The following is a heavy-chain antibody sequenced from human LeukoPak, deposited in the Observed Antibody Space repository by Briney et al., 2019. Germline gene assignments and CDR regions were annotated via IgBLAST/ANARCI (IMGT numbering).Heavy chain of an antibody. CDR1: GVIFSSYA. D-gene: IGHD4-23*01. CDR2: ISGSGGST. Sequence: PGGSLRLSCAASGVIFSSYAMSWVRQAPGKGLEWVSAISGSGGSTYYADSVKGRFTISRDNSKNTLYLQMNSLRAEDTAVYYCAKVGGGNSAGPFDYWGQGTLVTVSS. V-gene: IGHV3-23*01. CDR3: AKVGGGNSAGPFDY. J-gene: IGHJ4*02.